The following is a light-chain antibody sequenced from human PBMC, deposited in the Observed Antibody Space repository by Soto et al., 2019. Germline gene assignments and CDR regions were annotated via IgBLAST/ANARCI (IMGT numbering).Light chain of an antibody. CDR1: QGINIF. Sequence: IRLPLSPSFLSASVGDRVTXXCLASQGINIFLAWFQQKPGKAPNLLISAASTLQSGVPSRFSGSGSETEFTLTITSLQPEDSATYYCQQRNSYPRTVGQGGKVDI. J-gene: IGKJ2*01. V-gene: IGKV1-9*01. CDR3: QQRNSYPRT. CDR2: AAS.